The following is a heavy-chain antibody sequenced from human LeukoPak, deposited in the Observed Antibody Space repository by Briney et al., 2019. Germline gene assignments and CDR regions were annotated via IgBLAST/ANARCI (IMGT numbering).Heavy chain of an antibody. V-gene: IGHV3-33*01. CDR2: IWYDGSNK. Sequence: GGSLRLSCAAPGFTFSRHGMHWVRQAPGKGLEWVAVIWYDGSNKYYADSVKGRFTISRDNSKNTLYLQMNSLRAEDTAVYYCARDISSRHFDHLGQGTLVTVSS. CDR3: ARDISSRHFDH. D-gene: IGHD6-6*01. J-gene: IGHJ4*02. CDR1: GFTFSRHG.